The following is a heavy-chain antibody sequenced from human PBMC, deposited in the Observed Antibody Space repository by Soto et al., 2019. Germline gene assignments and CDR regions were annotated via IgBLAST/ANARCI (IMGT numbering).Heavy chain of an antibody. CDR3: ARGGSGAFDI. V-gene: IGHV4-30-2*01. D-gene: IGHD6-19*01. Sequence: SETLSLTCAVSGGSISSGGYSWSWIRQPPGKGLEWIGYIYHSGSTYYNPSLKSRVTISVDRSKNQFSLKLRSVTAADTAVYYGARGGSGAFDIWGQGTMVTV. CDR2: IYHSGST. CDR1: GGSISSGGYS. J-gene: IGHJ3*02.